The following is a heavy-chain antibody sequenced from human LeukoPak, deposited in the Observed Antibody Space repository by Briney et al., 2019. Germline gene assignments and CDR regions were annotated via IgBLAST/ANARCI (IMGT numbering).Heavy chain of an antibody. CDR1: GYTFTGYY. Sequence: ASVKVTCKASGYTFTGYYMHWVRQAPGQGLEWMGWINPNSGGTNYAQKFQGRVTMTRDTSISTAYMELSRLRSDDTAGYYCARASLGIVVVPAAKRGTWFDPWGQGALVTVSS. J-gene: IGHJ5*02. V-gene: IGHV1-2*02. CDR3: ARASLGIVVVPAAKRGTWFDP. D-gene: IGHD2-2*03. CDR2: INPNSGGT.